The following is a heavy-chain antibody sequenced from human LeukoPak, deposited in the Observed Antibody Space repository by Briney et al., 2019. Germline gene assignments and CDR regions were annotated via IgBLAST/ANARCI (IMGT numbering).Heavy chain of an antibody. V-gene: IGHV3-9*01. D-gene: IGHD1-7*01. J-gene: IGHJ4*02. CDR3: AHQNWNYGNY. Sequence: GGSLRLSCAASGFTFDDYAMHWVRQAPGKGLEWVSGISWNSGSIGYADSVKGRFTISRDNAKNSLYLQMNSLRAEDTAVYYCAHQNWNYGNYWGQGTLVTVSS. CDR1: GFTFDDYA. CDR2: ISWNSGSI.